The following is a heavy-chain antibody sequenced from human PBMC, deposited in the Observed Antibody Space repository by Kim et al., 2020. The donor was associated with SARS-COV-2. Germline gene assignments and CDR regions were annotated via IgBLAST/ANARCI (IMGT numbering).Heavy chain of an antibody. D-gene: IGHD2-15*01. CDR1: GVSFNNYW. J-gene: IGHJ4*02. CDR2: IKEDGSEK. Sequence: GGSLRLSCAASGVSFNNYWMGWVRQAPGKGLEWVAHIKEDGSEKYYVDSVKGRFTISRDNAKNSLYLQMNSLRAEDTAVHYCARDRGYCTGGSCYSIFDYWGQGTQVTVSS. CDR3: ARDRGYCTGGSCYSIFDY. V-gene: IGHV3-7*03.